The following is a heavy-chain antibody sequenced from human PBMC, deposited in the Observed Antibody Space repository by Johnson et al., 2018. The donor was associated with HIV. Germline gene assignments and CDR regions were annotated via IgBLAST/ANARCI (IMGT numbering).Heavy chain of an antibody. CDR1: GFTFRSYG. D-gene: IGHD6-19*01. Sequence: QMLLVESGGGVVQPGRSLRLSCAASGFTFRSYGMHWVRQAPGKGLEWVAFIRYDGSSKYYAESLKGRISISRDNSMNTLYLQMNSLRAEDTAVYYCATFGYTSGWIVTDDAFDVWGHGTLVTVSS. CDR3: ATFGYTSGWIVTDDAFDV. V-gene: IGHV3-30*02. CDR2: IRYDGSSK. J-gene: IGHJ3*01.